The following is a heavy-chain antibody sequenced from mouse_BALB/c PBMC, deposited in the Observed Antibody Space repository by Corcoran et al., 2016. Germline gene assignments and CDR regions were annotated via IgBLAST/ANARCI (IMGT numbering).Heavy chain of an antibody. CDR3: ARELINSDYMDY. D-gene: IGHD1-1*01. CDR1: GYTFTNYG. J-gene: IGHJ2*01. V-gene: IGHV9-3-1*01. Sequence: QIQLVQSGPELKKPGETVKISCKASGYTFTNYGMNWVKQAPGKGLKWMGWINTYTGEPTYADDFKGRFAFSLETSASTAYLQINNLKNEDTATYFCARELINSDYMDYWGQGTTLTVSS. CDR2: INTYTGEP.